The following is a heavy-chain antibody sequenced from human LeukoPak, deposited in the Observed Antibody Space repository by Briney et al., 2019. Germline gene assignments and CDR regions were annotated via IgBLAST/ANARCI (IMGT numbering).Heavy chain of an antibody. CDR1: GGTFSCYA. Sequence: ASVKVSCKASGGTFSCYAISWVRQAPGQGLEWMGGITPMFGTANYAQKFQGRVTITADESTSTAYMELSSLRSEDTAVYYCAREWGHDTSGYFFGYWGQGTLVTVSS. V-gene: IGHV1-69*13. D-gene: IGHD3-22*01. CDR3: AREWGHDTSGYFFGY. CDR2: ITPMFGTA. J-gene: IGHJ4*02.